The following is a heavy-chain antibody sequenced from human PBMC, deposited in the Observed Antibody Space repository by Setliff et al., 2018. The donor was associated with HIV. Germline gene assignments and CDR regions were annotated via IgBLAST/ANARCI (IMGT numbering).Heavy chain of an antibody. CDR2: VGAVGGPT. Sequence: QPGGSLRLSCAASGFTFSTYAMGWVRQAPGKGLEWVSTVGAVGGPTHYAESVKGRFTISKDNSKNTLYLQMSSLRDEDTAVYYCAKVFLFGIDVFDIWGQGTMVTVSS. J-gene: IGHJ3*02. CDR3: AKVFLFGIDVFDI. CDR1: GFTFSTYA. V-gene: IGHV3-23*01. D-gene: IGHD3-16*01.